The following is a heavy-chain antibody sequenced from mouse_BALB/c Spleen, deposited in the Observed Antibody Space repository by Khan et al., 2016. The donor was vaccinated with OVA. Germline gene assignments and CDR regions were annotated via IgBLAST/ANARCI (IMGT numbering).Heavy chain of an antibody. D-gene: IGHD2-10*02. V-gene: IGHV2-6-5*01. CDR3: AKGVWSYYFALDY. CDR1: GFSLTDYG. J-gene: IGHJ4*01. Sequence: QVQLKESGPGLVAPSQNLSITCTVSGFSLTDYGVSWIRQPPGKGLEWLGVIWGGGTTYYNSALKSRMSISKENSKSQVFLKMNSLQTDDTAMYYCAKGVWSYYFALDYWGQGTSVTVSS. CDR2: IWGGGTT.